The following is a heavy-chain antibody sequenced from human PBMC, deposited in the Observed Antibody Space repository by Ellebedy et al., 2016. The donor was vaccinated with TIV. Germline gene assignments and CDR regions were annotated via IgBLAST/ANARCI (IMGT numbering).Heavy chain of an antibody. J-gene: IGHJ3*02. D-gene: IGHD4-17*01. Sequence: GESLKISCPASRFTFSSYWMSWVRQAPGKGLEWVANINQDGRQKYYVDSVKGRFTISRDNVKNSLYLQMNSLRAEDTAVYYCATDGSYGDYLSPQHAFTIWGQGTMVTVSS. CDR3: ATDGSYGDYLSPQHAFTI. CDR2: INQDGRQK. CDR1: RFTFSSYW. V-gene: IGHV3-7*01.